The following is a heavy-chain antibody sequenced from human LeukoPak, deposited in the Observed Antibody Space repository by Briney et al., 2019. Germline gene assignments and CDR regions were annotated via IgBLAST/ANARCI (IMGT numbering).Heavy chain of an antibody. D-gene: IGHD2-2*01. CDR2: IGTYNDNR. CDR1: GYMFSTYG. Sequence: ASVKVSCKASGYMFSTYGINWVRQASGQGLEWMGWIGTYNDNRKYAEKFQGRVTMTADTSTSTAYMELRSLRSDDTAVYFCARDDIEYCSPTSCGWFDPWGQGTLVTVSS. CDR3: ARDDIEYCSPTSCGWFDP. J-gene: IGHJ5*02. V-gene: IGHV1-18*01.